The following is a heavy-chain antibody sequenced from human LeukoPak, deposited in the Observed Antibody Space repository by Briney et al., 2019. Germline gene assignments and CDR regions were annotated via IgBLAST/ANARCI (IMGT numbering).Heavy chain of an antibody. CDR1: GFTFSSYW. CDR2: IKQDGSEK. D-gene: IGHD5-24*01. CDR3: ARAISVEMATTDFDY. Sequence: PGGSLRLSCAASGFTFSSYWMSWVRQAPGKGLEWVANIKQDGSEKYYVDSVKGRFTISRDNAKNSLYLQMNSLRAEDTAVYYCARAISVEMATTDFDYWGQGTLVTVSS. J-gene: IGHJ4*02. V-gene: IGHV3-7*01.